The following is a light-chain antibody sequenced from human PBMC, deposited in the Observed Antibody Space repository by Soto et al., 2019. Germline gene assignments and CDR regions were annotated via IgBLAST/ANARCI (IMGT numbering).Light chain of an antibody. CDR1: QSVSSN. Sequence: EIVMTQSPATLSVSPGERVTLSCGASQSVSSNLAWYQQKPGQAPRLLIYGASTRATGIPARFSGSGSGTEFTLTISSLQSEDFAVYSCQQYNNWPPLTFGGGTKVEIK. V-gene: IGKV3-15*01. CDR3: QQYNNWPPLT. J-gene: IGKJ4*01. CDR2: GAS.